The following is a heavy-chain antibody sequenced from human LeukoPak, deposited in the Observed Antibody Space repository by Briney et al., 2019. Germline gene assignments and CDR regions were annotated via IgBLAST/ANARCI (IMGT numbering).Heavy chain of an antibody. Sequence: ASVKVSCKASGYTLTGYGISWVRQAPGQGLEWMGWISAYNGNANYAQKLQGRVTMTTDTSTSTAYMELRSLRSDDTAVYYCARVAGATFDYWGQGTLVTVSS. V-gene: IGHV1-18*01. D-gene: IGHD3-16*01. CDR1: GYTLTGYG. CDR2: ISAYNGNA. CDR3: ARVAGATFDY. J-gene: IGHJ4*02.